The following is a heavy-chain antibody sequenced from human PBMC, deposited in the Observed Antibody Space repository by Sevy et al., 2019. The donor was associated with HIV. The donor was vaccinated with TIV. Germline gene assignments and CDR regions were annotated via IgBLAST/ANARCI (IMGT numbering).Heavy chain of an antibody. CDR3: ARMARQIISHWYFDL. CDR2: IYSDGST. CDR1: EFTVSRNY. Sequence: GGSLRLSCEASEFTVSRNYMNWIRQVPGKGLEWVSLIYSDGSTYYADSVKCRFTISREASKNTLNLQMNNLNGEDTAIYYCARMARQIISHWYFDLWGRGTMVTVSS. V-gene: IGHV3-66*01. J-gene: IGHJ2*01. D-gene: IGHD3-10*01.